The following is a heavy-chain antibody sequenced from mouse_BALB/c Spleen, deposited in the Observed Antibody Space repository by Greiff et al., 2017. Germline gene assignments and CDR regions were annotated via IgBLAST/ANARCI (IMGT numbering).Heavy chain of an antibody. V-gene: IGHV1-14*01. J-gene: IGHJ4*01. CDR1: GFTFTSYV. CDR3: SRGVTTVVADALAY. CDR2: INPYNDGT. Sequence: VQLKQSGPELVKPGASVKMSCKASGFTFTSYVMHWVKQKPGQGLEWIGYINPYNDGTKYNEKFKGKATLNSDKSSSTAYMEFSSLTSEDSAVYYCSRGVTTVVADALAYWGQGTSVTVS. D-gene: IGHD1-1*01.